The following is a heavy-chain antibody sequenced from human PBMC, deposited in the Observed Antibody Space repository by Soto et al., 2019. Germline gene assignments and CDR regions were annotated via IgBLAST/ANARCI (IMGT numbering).Heavy chain of an antibody. D-gene: IGHD2-15*01. J-gene: IGHJ6*02. Sequence: QVQLQESGPGLLKPSGTLSLTCDVSGGSISSGGDYWSWIRPHPGKGLEWIGYIYYSGSTYYNPSLNSRVTLSVDTSKNLSSLKLSSVTAADTAVYYCARATPYYYYGMDVWGQGTTVTVSS. V-gene: IGHV4-31*11. CDR3: ARATPYYYYGMDV. CDR2: IYYSGST. CDR1: GGSISSGGDY.